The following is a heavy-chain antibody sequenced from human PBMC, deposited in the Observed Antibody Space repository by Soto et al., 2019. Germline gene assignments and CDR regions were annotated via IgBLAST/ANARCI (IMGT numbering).Heavy chain of an antibody. CDR3: ARDVGFQRHDS. CDR1: GFTFSYYW. V-gene: IGHV3-7*01. J-gene: IGHJ5*01. Sequence: EVPLVESGGVFVQPGGSLRLSCAASGFTFSYYWMTWVHQAPGAGLEWVAKIHKHGSAQYYVASVKGRVIISSDHATDSLYLTMNPLRVEDTAVYYCARDVGFQRHDSWCQGKLVTVSP. CDR2: IHKHGSAQ. D-gene: IGHD6-25*01.